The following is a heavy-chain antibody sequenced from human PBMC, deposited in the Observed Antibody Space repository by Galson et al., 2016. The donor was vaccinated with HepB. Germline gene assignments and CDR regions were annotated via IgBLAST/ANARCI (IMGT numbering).Heavy chain of an antibody. CDR2: FHAETGTT. Sequence: SVKVSCKVSGYTLTKFSIHWVRQAPGRGLEWMGHFHAETGTTVYPQTFQGRVSMTEDISTDTAYMQLSSLRSEDTAVYYCATIFLVVPDTQAASDYFDTWGQGTLVTVSS. V-gene: IGHV1-24*01. D-gene: IGHD3-3*02. CDR3: ATIFLVVPDTQAASDYFDT. CDR1: GYTLTKFS. J-gene: IGHJ5*02.